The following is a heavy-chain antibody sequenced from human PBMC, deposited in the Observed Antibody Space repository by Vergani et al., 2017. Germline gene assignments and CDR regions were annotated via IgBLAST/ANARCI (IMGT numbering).Heavy chain of an antibody. J-gene: IGHJ4*02. CDR3: ARDYYDSSGYLDY. CDR2: INPNSGGT. V-gene: IGHV1-2*02. D-gene: IGHD3-22*01. CDR1: GGTFSSYA. Sequence: QVQLVQSGAEVKKPGSSVKVSCKASGGTFSSYAISWVRQAPGQGLEWMGWINPNSGGTNYAQKFQGRVTMTRDTSISTAYMELSRLRSDDTAVYYCARDYYDSSGYLDYWGQGTLVTVSS.